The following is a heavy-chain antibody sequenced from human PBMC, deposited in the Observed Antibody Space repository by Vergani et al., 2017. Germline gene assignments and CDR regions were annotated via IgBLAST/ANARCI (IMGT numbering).Heavy chain of an antibody. V-gene: IGHV3-53*01. CDR3: ARHHLRFLEWMMGPGDY. CDR2: IYSGGST. Sequence: EVQLVESGGGLIQPGGSLRLSCAASGFTVSSNYMSWVRQAPGKGLEWVSVIYSGGSTYYADSVKGRFTIPRDNSKNTLYLQMNSLRAEDTAVYYCARHHLRFLEWMMGPGDYWGQGTLVTVSS. CDR1: GFTVSSNY. J-gene: IGHJ4*02. D-gene: IGHD3-3*01.